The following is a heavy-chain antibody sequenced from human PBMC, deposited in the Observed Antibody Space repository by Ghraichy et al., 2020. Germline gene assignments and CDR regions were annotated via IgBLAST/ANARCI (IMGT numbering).Heavy chain of an antibody. V-gene: IGHV4-59*01. D-gene: IGHD3-22*01. J-gene: IGHJ3*02. CDR1: GGSISSYY. Sequence: SETLSLTCTVSGGSISSYYWSWIRQPPGKGLEWIGYIYYSGSTNYNPSLKSRVTISVDTSKNQFSLKLSSVTAADTAVYSCARAMGGDYYDSSLHAFDIWGQGRMVTVSS. CDR2: IYYSGST. CDR3: ARAMGGDYYDSSLHAFDI.